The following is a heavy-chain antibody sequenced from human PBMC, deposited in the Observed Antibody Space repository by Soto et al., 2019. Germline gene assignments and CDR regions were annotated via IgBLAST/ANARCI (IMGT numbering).Heavy chain of an antibody. V-gene: IGHV3-30-3*01. Sequence: QVQLVESGGGVVQPGTSLRLSCAASGFSFGTYAMYWVRQAPGRGLEWVAVISDDGNRKYYAYYVKGRFTISRANSRNTLYLHIYSLRTEDAAVYYCASSYFYDSGGYYPFDNWGQGTLVTVSS. CDR3: ASSYFYDSGGYYPFDN. CDR1: GFSFGTYA. D-gene: IGHD3-22*01. CDR2: ISDDGNRK. J-gene: IGHJ4*02.